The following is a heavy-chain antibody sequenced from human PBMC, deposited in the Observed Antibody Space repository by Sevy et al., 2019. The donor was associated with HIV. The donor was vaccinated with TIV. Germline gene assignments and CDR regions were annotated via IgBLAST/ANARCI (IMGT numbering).Heavy chain of an antibody. Sequence: GGSLRLSCAASGFTFSSYAMHWVRQAPGKGLEWVAVISYDGSNKYYADSVKGRFTISRDNSKNTLYLQMNSLRAEDTAVYYCTRDRTVVVTDDDYFDYWGQGTLVTVSS. J-gene: IGHJ4*02. V-gene: IGHV3-30*04. D-gene: IGHD2-15*01. CDR2: ISYDGSNK. CDR1: GFTFSSYA. CDR3: TRDRTVVVTDDDYFDY.